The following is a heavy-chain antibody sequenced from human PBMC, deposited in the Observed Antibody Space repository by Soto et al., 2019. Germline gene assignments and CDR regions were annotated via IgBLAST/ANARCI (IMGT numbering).Heavy chain of an antibody. CDR1: GGPMSSYY. D-gene: IGHD3-3*01. V-gene: IGHV4-59*01. CDR3: ASENLRFLERLRIDY. CDR2: IYYSGST. Sequence: QSPAPASTVCGGPMSSYYWGGIRQPPEKGLEWIGYIYYSGSTNYNPSLKSRVTISVDTSKNQFSLKLSSVTAEDTAVYYCASENLRFLERLRIDYWGQGTLVTVSS. J-gene: IGHJ4*02.